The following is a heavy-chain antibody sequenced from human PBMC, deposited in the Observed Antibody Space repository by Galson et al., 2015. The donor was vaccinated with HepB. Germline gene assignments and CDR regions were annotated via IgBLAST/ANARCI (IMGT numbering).Heavy chain of an antibody. D-gene: IGHD5-18*01. V-gene: IGHV3-48*04. CDR1: GFNFSSYS. CDR3: ARGYSYGDYYYYGMDV. CDR2: ISSSSSSI. Sequence: SLRLSSAASGFNFSSYSMNWVRQAPGKGLEWVSYISSSSSSIYYADSVKGRFTISRDNAKNSLYLQMNSLRAEDTAVYYCARGYSYGDYYYYGMDVWGQGTTVTVSS. J-gene: IGHJ6*02.